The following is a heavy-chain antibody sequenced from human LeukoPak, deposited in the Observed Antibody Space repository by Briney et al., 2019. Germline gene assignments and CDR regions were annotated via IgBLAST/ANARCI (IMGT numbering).Heavy chain of an antibody. J-gene: IGHJ6*03. D-gene: IGHD3-3*01. V-gene: IGHV4-39*07. CDR2: IYHSGST. CDR3: ARDYPITTGYMDV. Sequence: PSETLSLTCTVSGGSISSSSYYWGWIRQPPGKGLEWIGEIYHSGSTNYNPSLKSRVTISVDKSKNQFSLKLSSVTAADTAVYYCARDYPITTGYMDVWGKGTTVTVSS. CDR1: GGSISSSSYY.